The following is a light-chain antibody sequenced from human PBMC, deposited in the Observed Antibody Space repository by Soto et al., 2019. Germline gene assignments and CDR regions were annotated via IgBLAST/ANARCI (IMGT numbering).Light chain of an antibody. CDR3: KQYVRSRT. CDR2: GAS. Sequence: EIVLTQSPGTLALSPGARATLSCRASQSVSDNYLAWYQQKPGQAPRLLIYGASSRAAGIPDRFSGSGSGTDLNLTISRLEPEDFEVYYCKQYVRSRTFGQGTKVELK. CDR1: QSVSDNY. J-gene: IGKJ1*01. V-gene: IGKV3-20*01.